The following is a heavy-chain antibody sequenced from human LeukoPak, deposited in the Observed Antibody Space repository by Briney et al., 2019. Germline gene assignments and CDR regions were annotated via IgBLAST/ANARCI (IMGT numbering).Heavy chain of an antibody. Sequence: HPGGSLRLSCAASGFTFSSYAMSWVRQAPGKGLEWVSAISGSGGSTYYADSVKGRFTISRDNSKNTLYLQMNSLRAEDTAVYYCANSYYYDSSGLLYYFDYWGQGTLVTVSS. V-gene: IGHV3-23*01. D-gene: IGHD3-22*01. CDR1: GFTFSSYA. CDR3: ANSYYYDSSGLLYYFDY. CDR2: ISGSGGST. J-gene: IGHJ4*02.